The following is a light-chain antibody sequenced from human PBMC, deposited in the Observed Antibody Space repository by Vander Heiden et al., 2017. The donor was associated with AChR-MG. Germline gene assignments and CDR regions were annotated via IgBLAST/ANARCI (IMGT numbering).Light chain of an antibody. V-gene: IGKV3-15*01. Sequence: EIVMTQSPATLSVSPGERATLSCRASQGVSNNLAWYQQKPGQAPRLLNYGASTRATGIPARFSGSGSGTEFTLTISSLQSEDFAVYYCQQYNNWPLTFGGGTKVEIK. CDR1: QGVSNN. J-gene: IGKJ4*01. CDR3: QQYNNWPLT. CDR2: GAS.